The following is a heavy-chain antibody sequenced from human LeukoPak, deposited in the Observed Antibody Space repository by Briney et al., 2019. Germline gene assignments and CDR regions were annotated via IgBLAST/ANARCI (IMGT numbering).Heavy chain of an antibody. V-gene: IGHV4-61*02. CDR2: IYTSGST. CDR3: ARLDCGGDCTYYYYYGMDV. J-gene: IGHJ6*02. Sequence: PSQTLSLTCTVSGGSISSGSYYWSWIRQPAGKGLEWIGRIYTSGSTNYNPSLKSRVTISVDTSKNQFSLKLSSVTAADTAVYYCARLDCGGDCTYYYYYGMDVWGQGTTVTVSS. CDR1: GGSISSGSYY. D-gene: IGHD2-21*02.